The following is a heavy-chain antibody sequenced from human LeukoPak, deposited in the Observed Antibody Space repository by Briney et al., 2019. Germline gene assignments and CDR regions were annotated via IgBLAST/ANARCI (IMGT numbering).Heavy chain of an antibody. Sequence: SETLSLTCTVSGGSISSGDYYWGWIRQPPGKGLEWIGYIYYSGSTYYNPSLKSRVTISVDTSKNQFSLKLSSVTAADTAVYYCAREIEGYYYGSAFVYWGQGTLVTVSS. CDR3: AREIEGYYYGSAFVY. CDR1: GGSISSGDYY. J-gene: IGHJ4*02. D-gene: IGHD3-10*01. CDR2: IYYSGST. V-gene: IGHV4-30-4*08.